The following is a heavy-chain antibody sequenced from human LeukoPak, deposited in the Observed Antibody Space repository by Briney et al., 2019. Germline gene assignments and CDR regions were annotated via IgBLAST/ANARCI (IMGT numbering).Heavy chain of an antibody. J-gene: IGHJ4*02. CDR1: GFTFSNYA. CDR2: ISGSDGST. CDR3: AKSLGGDYGSGSYYVVFDS. D-gene: IGHD3-10*01. V-gene: IGHV3-23*01. Sequence: GGSLRLSCAASGFTFSNYAMSWVRQAPGKGLEWVSAISGSDGSTNYADSVKGRFTISKDNSKNTLYLQMNSLRAEDTAVYYCAKSLGGDYGSGSYYVVFDSWGQGTLVTVSS.